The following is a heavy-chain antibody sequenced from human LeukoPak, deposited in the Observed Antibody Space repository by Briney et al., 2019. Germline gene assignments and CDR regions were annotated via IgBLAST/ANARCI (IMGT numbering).Heavy chain of an antibody. Sequence: SETLSLTCTVSGGSISSYYWSWIRQPPGKGLEWIGYIYYSGSTNYNPSLKSRVTISVDTSKNQFSLKLSSVTAADTAVYYCARESYGSRSYDYYYYYMDVWGKGTTVTVSS. CDR1: GGSISSYY. J-gene: IGHJ6*03. D-gene: IGHD3-10*01. CDR3: ARESYGSRSYDYYYYYMDV. V-gene: IGHV4-59*12. CDR2: IYYSGST.